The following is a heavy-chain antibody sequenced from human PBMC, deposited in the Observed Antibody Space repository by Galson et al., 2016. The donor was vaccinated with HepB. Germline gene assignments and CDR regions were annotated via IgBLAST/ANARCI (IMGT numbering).Heavy chain of an antibody. CDR2: ISASGNNT. CDR3: AKGLLKFDY. J-gene: IGHJ4*02. Sequence: LRLSCAASGFTFSSYAMTWVRQAPGKGLEGVSVISASGNNTYYADSVKGRFTISRDNSKNTMYLQMNSLRAEDTSVYYCAKGLLKFDYWGQGTLVTVSS. V-gene: IGHV3-23*01. CDR1: GFTFSSYA.